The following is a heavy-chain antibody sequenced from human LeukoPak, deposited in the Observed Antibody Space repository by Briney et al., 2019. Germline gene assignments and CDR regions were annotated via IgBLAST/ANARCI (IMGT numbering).Heavy chain of an antibody. D-gene: IGHD6-13*01. Sequence: SETLSLTCTVSGGPISSYYWSWIRQPPGKGLEWIGYIYYSGSTNYNPSLKSRVTISVDTSKNQFSLKLSSVTAADTAVYYCARASPIATDYWGQGTLVTVSS. J-gene: IGHJ4*02. CDR2: IYYSGST. CDR3: ARASPIATDY. CDR1: GGPISSYY. V-gene: IGHV4-59*01.